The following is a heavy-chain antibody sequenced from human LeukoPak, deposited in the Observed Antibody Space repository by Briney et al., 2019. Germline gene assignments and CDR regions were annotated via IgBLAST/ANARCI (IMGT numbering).Heavy chain of an antibody. CDR2: IYHSGST. J-gene: IGHJ6*02. Sequence: PSETLSLTCAVSGGSSSSGGYSWSWIRQTPGKGLEWIGYIYHSGSTYYNPSLKSRVTISVDRSKNQFSLKLSSVTAADTAVYYCARGPSSGYGMDVWGQGTTVTVSS. CDR1: GGSSSSGGYS. CDR3: ARGPSSGYGMDV. V-gene: IGHV4-30-2*01. D-gene: IGHD6-6*01.